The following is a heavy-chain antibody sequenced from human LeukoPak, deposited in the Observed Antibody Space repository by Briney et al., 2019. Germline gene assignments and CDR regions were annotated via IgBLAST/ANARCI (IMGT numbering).Heavy chain of an antibody. CDR1: GGSISSGSYY. CDR3: ARDFITMVRGVIQHEEYYYMDV. V-gene: IGHV4-61*02. D-gene: IGHD3-10*01. J-gene: IGHJ6*03. Sequence: EPSKTLSLTCTVSGGSISSGSYYWSWIRQPAGKGLEWIGRIYTSGSTNYNPSLKSRVTISLDTSKNQFSLKLSSVTAADTAVYYCARDFITMVRGVIQHEEYYYMDVWGKGTTVTISS. CDR2: IYTSGST.